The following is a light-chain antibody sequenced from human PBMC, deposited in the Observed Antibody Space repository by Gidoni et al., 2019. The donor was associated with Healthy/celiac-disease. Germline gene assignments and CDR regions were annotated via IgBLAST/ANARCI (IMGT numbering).Light chain of an antibody. CDR2: AAS. V-gene: IGKV1-39*01. CDR1: QSISSY. CDR3: QQSYSTWLT. Sequence: DIQRNQSPSSLSASVGDRVTITCRASQSISSYLNWYQQKPGKAPKLLIYAASSLQSGVPSRFSGSGSGTDFTLTISSLQPEDFATYYCQQSYSTWLTFGGGTKVEIK. J-gene: IGKJ4*01.